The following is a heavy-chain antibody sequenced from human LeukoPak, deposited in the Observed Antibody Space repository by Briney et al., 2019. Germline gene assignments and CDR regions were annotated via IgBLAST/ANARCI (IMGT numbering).Heavy chain of an antibody. CDR2: MYSGGDT. V-gene: IGHV3-53*01. CDR3: ARGAPQVPAAGVLAS. CDR1: GFTVSDNY. J-gene: IGHJ5*02. Sequence: GGSLRLSCAASGFTVSDNYMSWVRQAPGKGLEWVSAMYSGGDTYYADSVKGRFTFSRDISKNTLYLQMNGLRTEDTAMYYCARGAPQVPAAGVLASWGQGTLVTVSS. D-gene: IGHD6-13*01.